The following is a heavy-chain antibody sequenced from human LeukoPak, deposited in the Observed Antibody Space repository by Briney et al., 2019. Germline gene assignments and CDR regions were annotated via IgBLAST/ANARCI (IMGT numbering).Heavy chain of an antibody. D-gene: IGHD3-9*01. Sequence: SETLSLTCTVSSGGICSGTSDCSWVRQPPGKGLEWIGYIYYTRSAYKHPSLKRRVTISVDTSKNQFSLKLCSVTAADTRVYYCARGLRSSYDILTGHFDYWGQGTMVTVSS. CDR3: ARGLRSSYDILTGHFDY. J-gene: IGHJ4*02. CDR1: SGGICSGTSD. CDR2: IYYTRSA. V-gene: IGHV4-30-4*02.